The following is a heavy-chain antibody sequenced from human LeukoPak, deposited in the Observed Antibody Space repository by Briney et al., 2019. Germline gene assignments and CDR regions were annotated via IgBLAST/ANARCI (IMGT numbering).Heavy chain of an antibody. CDR1: GFTFTSSA. Sequence: SVKVSCKATGFTFTSSAVQLVRQPRGQRLEWIGWIVVGSGNTNYPQKFQERVTITRDMSTSTAYMELSSLRSEDTAVYYCAAESTDSSGCWGQGTLVTVSS. V-gene: IGHV1-58*01. D-gene: IGHD3-22*01. J-gene: IGHJ4*02. CDR2: IVVGSGNT. CDR3: AAESTDSSGC.